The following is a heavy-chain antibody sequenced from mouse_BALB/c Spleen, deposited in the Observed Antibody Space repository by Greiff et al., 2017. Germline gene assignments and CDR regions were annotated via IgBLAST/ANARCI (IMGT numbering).Heavy chain of an antibody. J-gene: IGHJ3*01. Sequence: EVKLMESGGGLVKPGGSLKLSCAASGFTFSSYTMSWVRQTPEKRLEWVATISSGGSYTYYPDSVKGRFTISRDNAKNTLYLQMSSLKSEDTAMYYCTRDFYYDYTWFAYWGQGTLVTVSA. CDR2: ISSGGSYT. CDR1: GFTFSSYT. V-gene: IGHV5-6-4*01. D-gene: IGHD2-4*01. CDR3: TRDFYYDYTWFAY.